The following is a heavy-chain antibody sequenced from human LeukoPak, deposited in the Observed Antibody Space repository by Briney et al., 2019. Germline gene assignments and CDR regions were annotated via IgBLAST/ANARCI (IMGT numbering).Heavy chain of an antibody. CDR2: ISSSSSYI. J-gene: IGHJ3*02. V-gene: IGHV3-21*01. CDR3: ARYPSWVRGAQDAFDI. Sequence: AGGSLRLSCAASEFTFINFAMTWVRQAPGKGLEWVSSISSSSSYIYYADSVKGRFTISRDNAKNSLYLQMNSLRAEDTAVYYCARYPSWVRGAQDAFDIWGQGTMVTVSS. D-gene: IGHD3-10*01. CDR1: EFTFINFA.